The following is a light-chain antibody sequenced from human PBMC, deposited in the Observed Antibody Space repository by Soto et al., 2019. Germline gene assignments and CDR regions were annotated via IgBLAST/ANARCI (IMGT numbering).Light chain of an antibody. CDR3: AAWDDNLSTYV. V-gene: IGLV1-47*02. Sequence: QSVLTQPPSASGTPGQRVSISCSGYSSSIGTNFVYWYQQLPGTAPKVLIHSNNQRPSGVPDRFSGSKSGTSASLAISGLRSEDEADYYFAAWDDNLSTYVFGSGTKLTVL. J-gene: IGLJ1*01. CDR2: SNN. CDR1: SSSIGTNF.